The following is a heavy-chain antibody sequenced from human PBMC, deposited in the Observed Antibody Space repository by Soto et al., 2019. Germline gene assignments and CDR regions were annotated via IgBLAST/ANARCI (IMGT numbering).Heavy chain of an antibody. D-gene: IGHD3-3*01. Sequence: PGESLKISCKGSGYSFTSSYIAWVRQMPGKGLEWMGIIYPGDSDTKYGPSFQGQVTISADKSMSTAYLQWSSLKASDTAMYYCARLGATFGVWYYYGMDVWGQGTTVTVSS. CDR3: ARLGATFGVWYYYGMDV. CDR1: GYSFTSSY. V-gene: IGHV5-51*01. J-gene: IGHJ6*02. CDR2: IYPGDSDT.